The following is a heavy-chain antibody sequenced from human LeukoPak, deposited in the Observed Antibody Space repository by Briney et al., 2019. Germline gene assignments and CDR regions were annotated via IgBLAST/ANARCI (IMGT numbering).Heavy chain of an antibody. CDR3: AREYYYDSSGGGAFDI. CDR1: GFTVSSNY. Sequence: PGGSLRLSCAASGFTVSSNYMSWVRQAPGKGLEWVSVIYSGGSTYYADSVKGRFTISRDNSKNTLYLQMNSLRAEDTAVYYCAREYYYDSSGGGAFDIWGQGTMVTVSS. D-gene: IGHD3-22*01. V-gene: IGHV3-66*01. J-gene: IGHJ3*02. CDR2: IYSGGST.